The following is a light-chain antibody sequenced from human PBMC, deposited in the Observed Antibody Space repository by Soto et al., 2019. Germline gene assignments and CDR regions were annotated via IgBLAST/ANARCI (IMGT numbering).Light chain of an antibody. V-gene: IGKV1-33*01. Sequence: DLQMTQSPSSLSASIGDRVTITCQASRDISVYLNWYQHKPGKPPKLLVYDASNLQTGVPSRFSGSGSGTHFSLTISSLQPEDIATYYCQQYDNFPPYTFGQGNKLEIK. CDR1: RDISVY. J-gene: IGKJ2*01. CDR3: QQYDNFPPYT. CDR2: DAS.